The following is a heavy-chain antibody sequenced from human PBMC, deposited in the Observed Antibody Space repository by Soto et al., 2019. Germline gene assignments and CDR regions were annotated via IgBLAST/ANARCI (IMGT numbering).Heavy chain of an antibody. Sequence: QVQLQESGPGLVKPSQTLSLTCTVSGGSISSGGYYWSWIRQHPGKGLEWIGYIYYSGSPYYTPSLKSRVTISGDTSKTQFSLKLSSVTAADPAVYYFERHVDIVATRFDYWGKGTLVTVSS. CDR2: IYYSGSP. J-gene: IGHJ4*02. CDR3: ERHVDIVATRFDY. CDR1: GGSISSGGYY. D-gene: IGHD5-12*01. V-gene: IGHV4-31*03.